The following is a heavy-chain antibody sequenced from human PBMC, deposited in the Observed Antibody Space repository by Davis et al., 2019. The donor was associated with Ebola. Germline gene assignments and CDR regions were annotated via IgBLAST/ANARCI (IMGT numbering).Heavy chain of an antibody. J-gene: IGHJ4*02. CDR2: ISSGGDT. V-gene: IGHV3-53*01. CDR3: AKGRVTLVPHFEF. D-gene: IGHD4/OR15-4a*01. Sequence: GESLKISCAASGFTVSSNYMTWVRQAPGKGLERVSLISSGGDTYYTDSVRGRFTISRDNSKNTLYLQMDSLRGEDTAIYYCAKGRVTLVPHFEFGGQGTLVTV. CDR1: GFTVSSNY.